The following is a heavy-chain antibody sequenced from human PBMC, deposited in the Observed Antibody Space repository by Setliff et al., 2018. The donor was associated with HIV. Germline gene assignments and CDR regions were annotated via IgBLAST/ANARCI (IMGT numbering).Heavy chain of an antibody. J-gene: IGHJ4*02. CDR1: GGSISSSSYY. CDR3: ARTLYSSGWYGSLDY. D-gene: IGHD6-13*01. Sequence: SETLSLTCTVSGGSISSSSYYWGWIRQPPGKGLEWIGSIYYSGSPYYNPSLKSRVTISVDTSKNQFSLKLSSVTAADTAVYYCARTLYSSGWYGSLDYWGQGTPVTVSS. V-gene: IGHV4-39*01. CDR2: IYYSGSP.